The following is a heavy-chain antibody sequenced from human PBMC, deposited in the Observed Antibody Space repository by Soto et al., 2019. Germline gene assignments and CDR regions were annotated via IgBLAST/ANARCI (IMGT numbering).Heavy chain of an antibody. Sequence: PGGSLGLSCAASGFTFSNAWMSWVRQAPGKGLEWVGRIKSKTDGGTTDYAAPVKGRFTISRDDSKNTLYLQMNSLKTEDTAVYYCTTVKEYYYYGMDVWGQGTTVTVSS. CDR2: IKSKTDGGTT. CDR1: GFTFSNAW. V-gene: IGHV3-15*01. CDR3: TTVKEYYYYGMDV. J-gene: IGHJ6*02.